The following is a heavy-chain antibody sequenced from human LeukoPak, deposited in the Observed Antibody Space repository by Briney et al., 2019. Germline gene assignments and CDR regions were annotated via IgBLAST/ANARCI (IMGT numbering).Heavy chain of an antibody. D-gene: IGHD3-22*01. CDR2: TNPNTGRT. CDR3: ARLSQTPDYYSSGGYYYLGY. CDR1: RYTFSSYD. Sequence: ASVKVPCKASRYTFSSYDINWVREAAGQGLEWMGWTNPNTGRTGFAQKFQGRLTMTRDTSISTAYMELSSLRSEDTAVYYCARLSQTPDYYSSGGYYYLGYWGQGTPVTVSS. J-gene: IGHJ4*02. V-gene: IGHV1-8*01.